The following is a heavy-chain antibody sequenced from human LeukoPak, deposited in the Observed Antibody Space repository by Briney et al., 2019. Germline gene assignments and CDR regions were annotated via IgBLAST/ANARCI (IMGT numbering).Heavy chain of an antibody. CDR2: INPNSGGT. Sequence: ASVKVSCKASGYTFTGYYMHWVRQAPGQGLEWMGWINPNSGGTNYAQKFLGRVTMTRDTSISTAYMELSRLRSDDTAVYYCARIRQLARGPFDYWGQGTLVTVSS. D-gene: IGHD6-6*01. CDR1: GYTFTGYY. J-gene: IGHJ4*02. CDR3: ARIRQLARGPFDY. V-gene: IGHV1-2*02.